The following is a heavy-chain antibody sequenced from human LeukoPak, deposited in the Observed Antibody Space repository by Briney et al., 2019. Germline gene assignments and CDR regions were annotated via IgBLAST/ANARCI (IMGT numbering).Heavy chain of an antibody. D-gene: IGHD1-26*01. CDR2: INPSGGST. CDR1: GYTFTTYY. Sequence: ASVKVSCKASGYTFTTYYMHWVRQAPGQGLEWMGIINPSGGSTSYAQKFQVRVTMTRDTSTSTVYIELSSLRYEDTAVYYCARTVGATSYYYMDVWGKGTTVTVSS. CDR3: ARTVGATSYYYMDV. J-gene: IGHJ6*03. V-gene: IGHV1-46*01.